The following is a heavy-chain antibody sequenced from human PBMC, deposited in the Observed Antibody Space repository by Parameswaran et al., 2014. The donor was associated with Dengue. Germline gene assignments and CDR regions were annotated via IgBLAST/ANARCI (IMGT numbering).Heavy chain of an antibody. J-gene: IGHJ6*02. V-gene: IGHV3-30*02. Sequence: WIRQPPGKGLEWVAFIRYDGSNKYYADSVKGRFTISRDNSKNTLYLQMNSLRAEDTAVYYCAKARPMVYAIYYYYGMDVWGQGTTVTVSS. CDR2: IRYDGSNK. D-gene: IGHD2-8*01. CDR3: AKARPMVYAIYYYYGMDV.